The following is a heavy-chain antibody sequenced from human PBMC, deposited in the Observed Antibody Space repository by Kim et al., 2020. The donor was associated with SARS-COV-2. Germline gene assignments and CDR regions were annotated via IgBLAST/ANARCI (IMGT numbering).Heavy chain of an antibody. V-gene: IGHV3-30-3*01. Sequence: GGSLRLSCAASGFTFSSYAMHWVRQAPGKGLEWVAVISYDGSNKYYADSVKGRFTISRDNSKNTLYLQMNSLRAEDTAVYYCARIPHIWSKKNYYYYMDV. D-gene: IGHD3-10*01. J-gene: IGHJ6*03. CDR1: GFTFSSYA. CDR2: ISYDGSNK. CDR3: ARIPHIWSKKNYYYYMDV.